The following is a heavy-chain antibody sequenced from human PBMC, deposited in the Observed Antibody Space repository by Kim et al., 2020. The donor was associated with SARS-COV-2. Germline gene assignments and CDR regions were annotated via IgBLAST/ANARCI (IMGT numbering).Heavy chain of an antibody. CDR3: ARDGGMDV. V-gene: IGHV3-74*01. J-gene: IGHJ6*02. Sequence: GGSLRLSCAASGFTFSSFFMHWVRQAPGKGLVWVSRIDNDGSSTIYADFVKGRFTISRDNAKNTLYLQMNSLTPEDTAVYYCARDGGMDVWGQGTTVTV. CDR1: GFTFSSFF. CDR2: IDNDGSST.